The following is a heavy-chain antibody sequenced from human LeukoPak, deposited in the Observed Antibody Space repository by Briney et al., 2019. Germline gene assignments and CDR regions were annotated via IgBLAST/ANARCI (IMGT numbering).Heavy chain of an antibody. CDR3: AKDLITFGGVIVSGYFDY. V-gene: IGHV3-30*02. CDR2: IRYDGSNK. J-gene: IGHJ4*02. D-gene: IGHD3-16*02. Sequence: PGGSLRLSWAASGFTFSSYGMHWVRQAPGKGLEWVAFIRYDGSNKYYADSVKGRFTISRDNSKNTLYLQMNSLRAEDTAVYYCAKDLITFGGVIVSGYFDYWGQGTLVTVSS. CDR1: GFTFSSYG.